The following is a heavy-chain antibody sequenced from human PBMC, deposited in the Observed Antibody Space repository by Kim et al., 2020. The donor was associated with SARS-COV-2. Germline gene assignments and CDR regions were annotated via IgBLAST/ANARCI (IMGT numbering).Heavy chain of an antibody. V-gene: IGHV3-23*01. Sequence: GGSLRLSCAASGFTFSSYAMSWVRQAPGKGLEWVSAISGSGGSTYYADSVKGRFTISRDNSKNTLYLQMNSLRAEDTAVYYCAKPMQQWLVIDYYFDYWGQGTLVTVSS. CDR1: GFTFSSYA. J-gene: IGHJ4*02. D-gene: IGHD6-19*01. CDR3: AKPMQQWLVIDYYFDY. CDR2: ISGSGGST.